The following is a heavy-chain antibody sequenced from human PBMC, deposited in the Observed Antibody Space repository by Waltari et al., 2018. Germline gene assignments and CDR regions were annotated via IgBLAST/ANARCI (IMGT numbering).Heavy chain of an antibody. Sequence: EVQLVESGGGLVQPGRSLRLSCAASGFTFDDYAMSWVRQAPGQVLEWVSAISGSGGSTYYADSVKGRFTISRDNSKNTLYLQMNSLRAEDTAVYYCAKGGRNYDSSGYYHSDAFDIWGQGTMVTVSS. CDR2: ISGSGGST. CDR1: GFTFDDYA. CDR3: AKGGRNYDSSGYYHSDAFDI. V-gene: IGHV3-23*04. D-gene: IGHD3-22*01. J-gene: IGHJ3*02.